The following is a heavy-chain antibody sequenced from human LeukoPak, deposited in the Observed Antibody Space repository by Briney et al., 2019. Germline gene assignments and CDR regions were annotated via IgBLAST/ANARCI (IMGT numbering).Heavy chain of an antibody. Sequence: GGSLRLSCTVSGFTVSNNYMSWVRQAPGKGLEWVSVIYSGDTTYYADSVKGRFTISRDNSKNTLYLQMNSLRAEDTAVYYCAKIGQQLANNYYYYYMDVWGKGTTVTISS. J-gene: IGHJ6*03. V-gene: IGHV3-66*02. CDR3: AKIGQQLANNYYYYYMDV. CDR2: IYSGDTT. D-gene: IGHD6-13*01. CDR1: GFTVSNNY.